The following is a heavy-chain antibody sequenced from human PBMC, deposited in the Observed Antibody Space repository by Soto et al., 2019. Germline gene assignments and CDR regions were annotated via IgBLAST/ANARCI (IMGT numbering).Heavy chain of an antibody. V-gene: IGHV3-7*01. J-gene: IGHJ4*02. CDR1: GFTFSSYW. CDR3: ARDQPGPTSY. Sequence: EVQLVESGGGLVQPGGSLRLSCGGSGFTFSSYWMSWVRQAPGKGLEWVAIIKEDGSEKYYVDSVKGRFTSSRDNAKNSLYLQMNSLRAEDTAVYYCARDQPGPTSYWGQGTLVTVSS. CDR2: IKEDGSEK.